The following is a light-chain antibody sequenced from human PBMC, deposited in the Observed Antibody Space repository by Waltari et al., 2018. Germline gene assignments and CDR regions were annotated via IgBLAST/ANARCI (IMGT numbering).Light chain of an antibody. Sequence: DIVLTQSPGTLSLSPGQSATLSCRASQSVSSHYLVWYQQRRGQPPTLLIYGASTRAAGVPRRFSGSGSGTEFTLTISSLEPEDFAVYFCQVYGTSPLVTFGGGTKVEIK. CDR1: QSVSSHY. V-gene: IGKV3-20*01. CDR2: GAS. CDR3: QVYGTSPLVT. J-gene: IGKJ4*01.